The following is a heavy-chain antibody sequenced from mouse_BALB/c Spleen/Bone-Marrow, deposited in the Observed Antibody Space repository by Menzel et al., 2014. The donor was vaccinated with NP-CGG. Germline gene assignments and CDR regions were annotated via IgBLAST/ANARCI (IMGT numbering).Heavy chain of an antibody. Sequence: QVQLQQSGAELVRPGTSVKVSCKASGYAFTNYLIEWVKQGPGQGLEWIGVINPGSGGTNYNEKFKGKATLTADKSSSTAYMQLSSLTSDDSAVYFCARQLGPPYAMDYWGQGTSVTVSS. CDR3: ARQLGPPYAMDY. CDR2: INPGSGGT. D-gene: IGHD3-1*01. CDR1: GYAFTNYL. V-gene: IGHV1-54*01. J-gene: IGHJ4*01.